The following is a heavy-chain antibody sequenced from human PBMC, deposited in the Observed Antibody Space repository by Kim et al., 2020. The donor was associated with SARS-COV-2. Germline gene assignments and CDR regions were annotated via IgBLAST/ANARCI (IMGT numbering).Heavy chain of an antibody. CDR3: ARLNSGSYFGHFDY. D-gene: IGHD1-26*01. V-gene: IGHV3-30-3*01. Sequence: GGSLRLSCAASGFTFSSYAMHWVRQAPGKGLEWVAVISYDGSNKYYADSVKGRFTISRDNSKNTLYLQMNSLRAEDTAVYYCARLNSGSYFGHFDYWGQG. CDR1: GFTFSSYA. CDR2: ISYDGSNK. J-gene: IGHJ4*02.